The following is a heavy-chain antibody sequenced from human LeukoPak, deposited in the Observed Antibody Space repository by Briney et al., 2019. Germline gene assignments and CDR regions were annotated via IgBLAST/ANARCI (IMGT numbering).Heavy chain of an antibody. CDR2: IKQDGSEK. CDR1: GFTVSSNY. D-gene: IGHD3-3*01. J-gene: IGHJ3*02. CDR3: ARRLRFLEWLLECAFDI. V-gene: IGHV3-7*01. Sequence: GGSLRLSCAASGFTVSSNYMSWVRQAPGKGLEWVANIKQDGSEKYYVDSVKGRFTISRDNAKNSLYLQMNSLRAEDTAVYYCARRLRFLEWLLECAFDIWGQGTMVTVSS.